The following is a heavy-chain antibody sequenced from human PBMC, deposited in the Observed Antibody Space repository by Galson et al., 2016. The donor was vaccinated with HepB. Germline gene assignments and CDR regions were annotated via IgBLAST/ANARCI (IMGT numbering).Heavy chain of an antibody. Sequence: SLRLSCAASGFTFTNYWMHWVRQAPGKGLMWVSRINGDATSTTYADSVKGRFTISRDSAKDTLYLQMSSLRAEDTAVYYCARVYGGYSYGVGGHNYFDYWGQGTLVTVSS. J-gene: IGHJ4*02. CDR2: INGDATST. D-gene: IGHD5-18*01. CDR3: ARVYGGYSYGVGGHNYFDY. CDR1: GFTFTNYW. V-gene: IGHV3-74*01.